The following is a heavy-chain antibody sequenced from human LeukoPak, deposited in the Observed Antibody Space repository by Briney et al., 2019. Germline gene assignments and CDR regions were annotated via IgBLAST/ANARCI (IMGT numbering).Heavy chain of an antibody. CDR1: GYTFSDYW. V-gene: IGHV3-7*01. J-gene: IGHJ4*02. D-gene: IGHD4-23*01. CDR3: ARGRFCDSGNCYLDY. Sequence: GGSLRLSCAASGYTFSDYWMSWVRQAPGEGLGRVANIKPDGRDKYHVDSVKGRFTISRDNATASLYLLMNSQRVVDTAVYYCARGRFCDSGNCYLDYWGQGTLVTVSS. CDR2: IKPDGRDK.